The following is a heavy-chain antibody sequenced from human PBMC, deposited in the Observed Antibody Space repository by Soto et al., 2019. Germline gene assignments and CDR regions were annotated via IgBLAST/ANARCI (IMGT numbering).Heavy chain of an antibody. J-gene: IGHJ4*02. CDR2: IYYSGST. V-gene: IGHV4-39*01. Sequence: SETLSLTCTVSGGSISSSSYYWGWIRQPPGKGLEWIGSIYYSGSTYYNPSLKSRVTISVDTSKNQFSLKLSSVTAADTAVYYCARLGDSGWDETKFDYWGQGTLVTVSS. D-gene: IGHD5-12*01. CDR1: GGSISSSSYY. CDR3: ARLGDSGWDETKFDY.